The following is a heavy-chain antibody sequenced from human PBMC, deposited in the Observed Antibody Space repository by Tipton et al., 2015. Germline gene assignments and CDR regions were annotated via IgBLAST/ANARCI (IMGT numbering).Heavy chain of an antibody. J-gene: IGHJ6*02. CDR2: IFHSGSP. V-gene: IGHV4-61*08. Sequence: TLSLTCTVSDDSIRGGGYYWSWIRQRPGKGLEWIGYIFHSGSPHYSPSLKSRVTISIDTSKKQFSLKLTSVTAADTAVYYCARGRGSYYDFWSGPYYGMDVWGQGTTVTVSS. D-gene: IGHD3-3*01. CDR3: ARGRGSYYDFWSGPYYGMDV. CDR1: DDSIRGGGYY.